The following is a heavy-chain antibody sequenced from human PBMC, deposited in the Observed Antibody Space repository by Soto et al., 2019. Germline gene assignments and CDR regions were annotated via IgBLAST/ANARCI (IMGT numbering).Heavy chain of an antibody. V-gene: IGHV3-21*01. CDR1: GFTFSTYT. J-gene: IGHJ4*02. D-gene: IGHD4-17*01. CDR3: ARMGGTTVTTFLADY. Sequence: EVQLVESGGGLVKPGGSLRLSCAASGFTFSTYTMNWVRQAPGKGLEWVSSISSSSTYIYYADSVKGRFTISRDNAKNSLYLQVNSLRAEDTAVYYCARMGGTTVTTFLADYWGQGTLLTVSS. CDR2: ISSSSTYI.